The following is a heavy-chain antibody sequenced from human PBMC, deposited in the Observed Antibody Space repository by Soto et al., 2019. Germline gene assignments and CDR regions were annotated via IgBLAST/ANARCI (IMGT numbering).Heavy chain of an antibody. CDR1: GFTFSNYD. D-gene: IGHD2-15*01. Sequence: EVQLVESGGGLVQPGGSLRLSCAASGFTFSNYDMHWVRQVTGKGLEWVSTIGTAGDTYYPGSVKGRFTISRENAKNSLYLQINSLRAEDTAVCYCARGRLISLYYFDYWGQGTLVTVSS. CDR3: ARGRLISLYYFDY. V-gene: IGHV3-13*01. CDR2: IGTAGDT. J-gene: IGHJ4*02.